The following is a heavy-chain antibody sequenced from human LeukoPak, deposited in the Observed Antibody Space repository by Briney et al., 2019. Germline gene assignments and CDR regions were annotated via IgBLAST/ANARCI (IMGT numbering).Heavy chain of an antibody. CDR2: IYHSGST. V-gene: IGHV4-38-2*02. CDR3: AGYYDSSGYSPNWYFDL. Sequence: SETLSLTCTVSGYSISSGYYWGWTRRPPGKGLEWIGSIYHSGSTYYNPSLKSRVTISVDTTKNQFYLKRSTVTAADTGLYYSAGYYDSSGYSPNWYFDLWGRGTLVTVSS. CDR1: GYSISSGYY. J-gene: IGHJ2*01. D-gene: IGHD3-22*01.